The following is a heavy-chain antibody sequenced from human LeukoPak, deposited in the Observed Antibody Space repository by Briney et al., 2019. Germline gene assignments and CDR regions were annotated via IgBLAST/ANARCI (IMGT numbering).Heavy chain of an antibody. D-gene: IGHD2-15*01. CDR2: INPHSGDT. CDR1: GYTFTNHY. Sequence: ASVKVSCKASGYTFTNHYVHWVRQARGQGLEWMGWINPHSGDTNYAQKFQERVTITRDMSTSTAYMELSSLRSEDTAVYYCARGGGMANPLADRRKRTKIYYMDVWGKGTTVTVSS. V-gene: IGHV1-2*02. CDR3: ARGGGMANPLADRRKRTKIYYMDV. J-gene: IGHJ6*03.